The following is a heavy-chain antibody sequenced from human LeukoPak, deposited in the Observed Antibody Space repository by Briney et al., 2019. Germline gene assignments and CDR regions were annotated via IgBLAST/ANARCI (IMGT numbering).Heavy chain of an antibody. J-gene: IGHJ3*02. D-gene: IGHD6-19*01. CDR2: ISDSSNYI. CDR1: GFTFSTYS. Sequence: PGGSLRLSCAASGFTFSTYSMNWVRQAPGKGLEWVSSISDSSNYIYYADSVKGRFTISRDNAKNSLYLQMNSLRADDTAVYYCARDLDGSGGWYFAFDIWGQGTMVTVSS. V-gene: IGHV3-21*01. CDR3: ARDLDGSGGWYFAFDI.